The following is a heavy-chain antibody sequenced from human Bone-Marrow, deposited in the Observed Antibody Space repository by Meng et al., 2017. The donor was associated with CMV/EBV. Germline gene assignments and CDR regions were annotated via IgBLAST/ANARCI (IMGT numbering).Heavy chain of an antibody. CDR3: ARDSMITFGGLIGY. CDR1: GYTFSDYG. D-gene: IGHD3-16*02. CDR2: VSTYNANT. J-gene: IGHJ4*02. Sequence: KASGYTFSDYGINWGRQAPGQGLEWMGWVSTYNANTHYAQKFQGRVTMTTDTSTSTAYMELRGLRSDDTAVYYCARDSMITFGGLIGYWGQGTLVTVSS. V-gene: IGHV1-18*01.